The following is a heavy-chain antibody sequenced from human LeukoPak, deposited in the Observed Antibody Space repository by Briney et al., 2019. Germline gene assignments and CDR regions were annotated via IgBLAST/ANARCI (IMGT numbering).Heavy chain of an antibody. CDR3: ARVSGSYYDGYYFDY. Sequence: GGSLRLSCAASGFTFDDYGMSWVRQAPGKGLEWVSGINWNGGSTGYADSVKGRFTISRGNAKNSLYLQMNSLRVEDTALYYCARVSGSYYDGYYFDYWGQGTLVTASS. D-gene: IGHD1-26*01. CDR2: INWNGGST. CDR1: GFTFDDYG. J-gene: IGHJ4*02. V-gene: IGHV3-20*04.